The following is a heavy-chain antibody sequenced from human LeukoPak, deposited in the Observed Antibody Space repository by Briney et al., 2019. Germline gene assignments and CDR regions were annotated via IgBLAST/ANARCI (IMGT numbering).Heavy chain of an antibody. V-gene: IGHV3-7*03. CDR1: GFTFSSSW. Sequence: GGSLRLSCVASGFTFSSSWMSWVRRAPGKGLEWVANIRQDGTEEYYVDSVRGRFSISKDNAKNSLYLQMNSLRAEDTAVYYCARDPCHGALDYWGQGALVTVSS. CDR2: IRQDGTEE. J-gene: IGHJ4*02. D-gene: IGHD2-2*01. CDR3: ARDPCHGALDY.